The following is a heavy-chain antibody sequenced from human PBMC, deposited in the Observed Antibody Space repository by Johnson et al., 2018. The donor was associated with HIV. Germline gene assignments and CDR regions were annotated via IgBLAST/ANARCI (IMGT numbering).Heavy chain of an antibody. D-gene: IGHD3-10*01. J-gene: IGHJ3*02. V-gene: IGHV3-30*03. CDR3: ARGPLFYYSSGLWAFDI. CDR2: ISYDGIKT. CDR1: GIIFSHYG. Sequence: QVQLVESGGGVVQPGRSLRLSCTVSGIIFSHYGMHWVRQAPGKGLEWVALISYDGIKTYYVDSVKGRFTISRDNSNNTLYLQMSGLSAEDTALYYCARGPLFYYSSGLWAFDIWGQGTMVTVSS.